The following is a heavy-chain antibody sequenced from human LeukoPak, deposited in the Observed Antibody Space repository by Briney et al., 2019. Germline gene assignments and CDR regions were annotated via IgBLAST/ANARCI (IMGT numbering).Heavy chain of an antibody. CDR3: AKGYYDSSGYYSEYFQH. V-gene: IGHV3-30*18. Sequence: PGGSLRLSCAASVFTFSSYGMHWVRQAPVEGLEWVAAISYDANNKYYADSVKGLLTNTIENTKTTLYLKMNSLRAEDTAVYNCAKGYYDSSGYYSEYFQHWGQGTLVTVSS. CDR1: VFTFSSYG. CDR2: ISYDANNK. D-gene: IGHD3-22*01. J-gene: IGHJ1*01.